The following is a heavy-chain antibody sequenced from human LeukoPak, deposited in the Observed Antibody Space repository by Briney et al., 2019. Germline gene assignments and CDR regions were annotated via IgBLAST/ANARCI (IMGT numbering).Heavy chain of an antibody. Sequence: PSETLSLTCTVSGGSISSSSYYWGWIRQPPGKGLEWIGSIYYSGSTNYNPSLKSRVTISVDTSKNQFSLKLTSVTAADTAVYYCARVQNGELDYWGQGTLVTVSS. CDR3: ARVQNGELDY. CDR1: GGSISSSSYY. V-gene: IGHV4-39*07. D-gene: IGHD1-26*01. J-gene: IGHJ4*02. CDR2: IYYSGST.